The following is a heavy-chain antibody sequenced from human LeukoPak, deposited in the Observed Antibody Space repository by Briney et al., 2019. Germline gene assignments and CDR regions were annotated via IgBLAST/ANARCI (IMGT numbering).Heavy chain of an antibody. V-gene: IGHV3-21*01. CDR1: GFTFSSYS. CDR2: ISSSSSYI. J-gene: IGHJ6*02. Sequence: GGSLRLSCAASGFTFSSYSMNWVCQAPGKGLEWVSSISSSSSYIYYADSVKGRFTISRDNAKNSLYLQMNSLRAEDTAVYYCARDFYVDTAMVRYYYYGMDVWGQGTTVTVSS. CDR3: ARDFYVDTAMVRYYYYGMDV. D-gene: IGHD5-18*01.